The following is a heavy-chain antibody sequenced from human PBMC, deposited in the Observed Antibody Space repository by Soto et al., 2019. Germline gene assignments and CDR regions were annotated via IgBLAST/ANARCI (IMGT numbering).Heavy chain of an antibody. CDR3: ARDPELHGLDH. D-gene: IGHD2-21*01. J-gene: IGHJ4*02. CDR1: GTSIIAYY. CDR2: ISYRGST. Sequence: PSETLSLTCNVSGTSIIAYYWTWIRQPPGKALEWIGYISYRGSTKYNPSLKNRVAISLDTSRNQFSLNLTPVTASDTAIYFCARDPELHGLDHWGQGTLVTLSS. V-gene: IGHV4-59*01.